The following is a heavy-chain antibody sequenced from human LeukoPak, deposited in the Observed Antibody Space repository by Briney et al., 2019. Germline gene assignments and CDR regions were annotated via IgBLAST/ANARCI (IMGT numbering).Heavy chain of an antibody. Sequence: PSETLSLTCAVYGGSFSDNFWTWIRQPPGKGLEWIGEISHAGSTNYNPSLRHGITMSVDTSKNQFSLKVISVTAADTAMYYCARRSPNHGWPFDSWGQGTRVTVSS. CDR1: GGSFSDNF. V-gene: IGHV4-34*01. D-gene: IGHD6-19*01. CDR3: ARRSPNHGWPFDS. CDR2: ISHAGST. J-gene: IGHJ4*02.